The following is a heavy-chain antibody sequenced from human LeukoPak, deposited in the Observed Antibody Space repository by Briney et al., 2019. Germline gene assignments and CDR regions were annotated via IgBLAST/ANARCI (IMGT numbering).Heavy chain of an antibody. D-gene: IGHD3-10*01. V-gene: IGHV4-4*07. CDR1: GGSISSYY. J-gene: IGHJ5*02. CDR3: ARDLHGSGTWDWSDP. Sequence: NSSETLSLTCNVSGGSISSYYWSWIRQPAGKGLEWIGRVYTSGSTNYNPSLKSRVTMSVDTSKNQFSLRLSSVTAADTAVYYCARDLHGSGTWDWSDPWGQGTLVTVSS. CDR2: VYTSGST.